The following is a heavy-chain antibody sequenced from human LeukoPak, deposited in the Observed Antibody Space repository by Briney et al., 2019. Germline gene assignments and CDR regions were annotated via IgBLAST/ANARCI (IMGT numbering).Heavy chain of an antibody. Sequence: ASVKVSCKASGYTFTSYDINWVRQATGQGLEWMGWMNPNSGNTGCAQKFQGRVTMTRNTSISTAHMELSSLRSEDTAVYYCASTAAAGTLGAFDIWGQGTMVTVSS. CDR3: ASTAAAGTLGAFDI. D-gene: IGHD6-13*01. CDR1: GYTFTSYD. V-gene: IGHV1-8*01. J-gene: IGHJ3*02. CDR2: MNPNSGNT.